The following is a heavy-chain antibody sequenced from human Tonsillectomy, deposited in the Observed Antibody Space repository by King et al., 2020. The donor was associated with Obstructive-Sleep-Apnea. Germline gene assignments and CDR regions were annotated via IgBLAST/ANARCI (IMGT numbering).Heavy chain of an antibody. CDR2: IYHSGST. CDR3: ASEGSYQLPGYFDY. D-gene: IGHD2-2*01. J-gene: IGHJ4*02. Sequence: LQLQESGSGLVKPSQTLSLTCAVSGGSISSGGYSWSWIRQPPGKGLEWIGYIYHSGSTYYNPSLKSRVTISVDRSKNQFSLKLSSVTAADTAVYYCASEGSYQLPGYFDYWGQGTLVTVSS. CDR1: GGSISSGGYS. V-gene: IGHV4-30-2*01.